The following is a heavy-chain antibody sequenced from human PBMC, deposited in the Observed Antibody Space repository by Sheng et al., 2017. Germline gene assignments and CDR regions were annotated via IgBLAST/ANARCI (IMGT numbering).Heavy chain of an antibody. CDR1: GFTFSSYA. CDR3: AKGGIMSGWFDP. Sequence: EMQLLESGGDLVQPWGGPLRLSCAASGFTFSSYAMSWVRQAPGKGLEWVSTIDNGGGRTYYADSVKGRFTISRDNSKNTLYLQMNTLRVEDTAVYYCAKGGIMSGWFDPWGQGTLVTGLL. CDR2: IDNGGGRT. J-gene: IGHJ5*02. D-gene: IGHD1-26*01. V-gene: IGHV3-23*01.